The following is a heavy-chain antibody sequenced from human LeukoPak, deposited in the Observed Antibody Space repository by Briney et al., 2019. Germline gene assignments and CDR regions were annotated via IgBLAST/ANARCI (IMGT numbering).Heavy chain of an antibody. CDR1: GGTFSSYA. CDR2: IIPIFGTA. J-gene: IGHJ5*02. Sequence: SVKVSCKASGGTFSSYAISWVRQAPGQGLEWMGGIIPIFGTANYAQKFQGRATITTDESTSTAYMELSSLRSEDTAVYYCARDGLYCSGGSCYNRFDPWGQGTLVTVSS. D-gene: IGHD2-15*01. CDR3: ARDGLYCSGGSCYNRFDP. V-gene: IGHV1-69*05.